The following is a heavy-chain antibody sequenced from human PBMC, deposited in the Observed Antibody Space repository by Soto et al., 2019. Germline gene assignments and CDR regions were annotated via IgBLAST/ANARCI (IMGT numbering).Heavy chain of an antibody. D-gene: IGHD6-19*01. CDR2: INAGNGNT. CDR3: ARDTIAVAGNGPQHFDY. V-gene: IGHV1-3*01. Sequence: GASVKVSCKASGYTFTSYAMHWVRQAPGQRLEWMGWINAGNGNTKYSQKFQGRVTITRDTSASTAYMELSSLRSEDTAVYYCARDTIAVAGNGPQHFDYWGQGTLVTVSS. CDR1: GYTFTSYA. J-gene: IGHJ4*02.